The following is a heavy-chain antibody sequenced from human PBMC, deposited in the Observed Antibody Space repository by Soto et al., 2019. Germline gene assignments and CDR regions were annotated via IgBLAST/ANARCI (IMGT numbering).Heavy chain of an antibody. J-gene: IGHJ4*02. V-gene: IGHV4-59*01. CDR1: GGSISSYY. CDR3: ARGHYDILTGYYIDY. Sequence: SETLSLTCTVSGGSISSYYWSWIRQPPGKGLEWIGYIYYSGSTNYNPSLKSRVTISVDTSKNQFSLKLSSVTAADTAVYYCARGHYDILTGYYIDYWGQGTLVTVSS. CDR2: IYYSGST. D-gene: IGHD3-9*01.